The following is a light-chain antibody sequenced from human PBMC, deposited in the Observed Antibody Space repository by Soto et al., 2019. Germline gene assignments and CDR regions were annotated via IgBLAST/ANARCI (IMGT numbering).Light chain of an antibody. CDR2: DTS. V-gene: IGKV1-5*01. J-gene: IGKJ1*01. Sequence: DIQMTQCPSTLSASVEDRVTSTCRASQSISGWLAWYQQKPGKAPKLLIYDTSSLESGVPSRFSGSGSGTEFTLTISSLQPDDFATYYCQHYDSYSQTFGQGTKVDIK. CDR1: QSISGW. CDR3: QHYDSYSQT.